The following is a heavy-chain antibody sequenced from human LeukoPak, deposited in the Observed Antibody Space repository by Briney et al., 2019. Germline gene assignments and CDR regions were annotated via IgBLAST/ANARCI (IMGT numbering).Heavy chain of an antibody. CDR3: ARDHFVWSYYDVTSYPQGSGWFDP. CDR1: GYTLTELS. J-gene: IGHJ5*02. CDR2: INPSGGST. V-gene: IGHV1-46*01. Sequence: ASVKVSCKVSGYTLTELSMHLVRQAPGQGLEWMGIINPSGGSTSYAQKFQGRVTMTRDTSTSTVYMELSRLRSEDTAVYYCARDHFVWSYYDVTSYPQGSGWFDPWGQGTLVTVSS. D-gene: IGHD3-22*01.